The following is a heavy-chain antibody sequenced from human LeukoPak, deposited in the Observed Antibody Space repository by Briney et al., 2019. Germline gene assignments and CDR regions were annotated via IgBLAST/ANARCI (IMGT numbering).Heavy chain of an antibody. Sequence: PGGSLRLSCAASGFTFSSYAMSWVRQAPGKGLEWVANIKQDGTEKYYVDSVKGRFTISRDNAKNSLYLQMNSLRAEDTAVYYCTRESGNFDYWGQGTLVTVSS. D-gene: IGHD3-10*01. CDR3: TRESGNFDY. CDR2: IKQDGTEK. J-gene: IGHJ4*02. CDR1: GFTFSSYA. V-gene: IGHV3-7*01.